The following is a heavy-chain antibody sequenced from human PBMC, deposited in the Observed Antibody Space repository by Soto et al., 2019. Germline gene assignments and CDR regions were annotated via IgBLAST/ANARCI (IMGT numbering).Heavy chain of an antibody. J-gene: IGHJ4*02. CDR3: ETAVTMIVVVTRFDY. D-gene: IGHD3-22*01. Sequence: ASVKVSCKVSGYTLTELSMHWVRQAPGKGLEWMGGFDPEDGETIYAQKFQGRVTMTEDTSTDTAYMELSSLRSEDTAVYYCETAVTMIVVVTRFDYWGQGTLVTVSS. CDR2: FDPEDGET. V-gene: IGHV1-24*01. CDR1: GYTLTELS.